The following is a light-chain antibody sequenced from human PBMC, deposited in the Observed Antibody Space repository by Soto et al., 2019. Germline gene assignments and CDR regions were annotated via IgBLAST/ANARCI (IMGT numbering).Light chain of an antibody. Sequence: DIQMTQSPSTLFGSVGDRVTITCRASQTISSWLAWYQQKPGKAPKLLIYDASSLESGVSSRFSGSGSGTEFTLTINNLQPDDFATYYCQQYNSYSWTFGQGTKVDIK. J-gene: IGKJ1*01. CDR1: QTISSW. CDR3: QQYNSYSWT. CDR2: DAS. V-gene: IGKV1-5*01.